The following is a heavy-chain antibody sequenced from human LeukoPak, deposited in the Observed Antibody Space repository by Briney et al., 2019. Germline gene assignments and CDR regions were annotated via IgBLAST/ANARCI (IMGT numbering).Heavy chain of an antibody. CDR2: IYYSGST. Sequence: SETLSLTRTVSGGSISSYYWSWIRQPPGKGLEWIGYIYYSGSTNYNPSLKSRVTISVDTSKNQFSLKLSSVTAADTAVYYCARHRLAGLYPNWFDPWGQGTLVTVSS. D-gene: IGHD2/OR15-2a*01. V-gene: IGHV4-59*08. J-gene: IGHJ5*02. CDR3: ARHRLAGLYPNWFDP. CDR1: GGSISSYY.